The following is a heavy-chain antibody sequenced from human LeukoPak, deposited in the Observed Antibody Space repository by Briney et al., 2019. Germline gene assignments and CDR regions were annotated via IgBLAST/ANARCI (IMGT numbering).Heavy chain of an antibody. J-gene: IGHJ4*02. CDR1: GFTFSSYA. D-gene: IGHD3-3*01. Sequence: GGSLRLSCAASGFTFSSYAMNWVRQAPGKGLEWVSAISGSGDSTYYAGSVKGRFTISRDNSKNTLYLQMNSLRAEDTAVYYCAKDEGYDFWSAYRLDYWGQGTLVTVSS. CDR3: AKDEGYDFWSAYRLDY. CDR2: ISGSGDST. V-gene: IGHV3-23*01.